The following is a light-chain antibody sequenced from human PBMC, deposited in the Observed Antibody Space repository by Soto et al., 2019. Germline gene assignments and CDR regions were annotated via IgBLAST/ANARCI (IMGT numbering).Light chain of an antibody. CDR2: GAS. CDR3: QHYSFSSYT. J-gene: IGKJ2*01. V-gene: IGKV3-20*01. Sequence: EIVLTQSPGTLSLSPGERATLSCRASQSVDSNYLAWYQQRPGQAPRLLTHGASSRATGIPDRFSGSVSGTDFSLTISRLEPEDFAVYYCQHYSFSSYTFGQGTKLEIK. CDR1: QSVDSNY.